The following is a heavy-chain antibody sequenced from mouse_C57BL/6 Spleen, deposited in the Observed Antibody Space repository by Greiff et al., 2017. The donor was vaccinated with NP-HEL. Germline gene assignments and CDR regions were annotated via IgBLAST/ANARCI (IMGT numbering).Heavy chain of an antibody. J-gene: IGHJ4*01. CDR3: ARGAYYSNYDYAMDY. Sequence: EVQLQQSGPELVKPGASVKISCKASGYSFTDYNMNWVKQSNGKSLEWIGVINPNYGTTSYNQKFKGKATLTVDQSSSTAYMQLNSLTSVDSAVYYCARGAYYSNYDYAMDYWGQGTSVTVSS. D-gene: IGHD2-5*01. CDR2: INPNYGTT. V-gene: IGHV1-39*01. CDR1: GYSFTDYN.